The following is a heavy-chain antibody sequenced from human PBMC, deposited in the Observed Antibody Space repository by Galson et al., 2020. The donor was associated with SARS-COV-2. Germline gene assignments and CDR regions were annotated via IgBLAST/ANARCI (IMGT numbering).Heavy chain of an antibody. J-gene: IGHJ4*02. CDR2: IKHSGST. V-gene: IGHV4-34*01. CDR1: GGSFSGYY. Sequence: SETLSLTCAVYGGSFSGYYWSWNRQPPGKGLEWIGEIKHSGSTNYNPTLKSQVTISVDTYKNQFSLRLSSVTAADTAVYYCSRGRYSYDFDYWGQGTLVTVSS. CDR3: SRGRYSYDFDY. D-gene: IGHD5-18*01.